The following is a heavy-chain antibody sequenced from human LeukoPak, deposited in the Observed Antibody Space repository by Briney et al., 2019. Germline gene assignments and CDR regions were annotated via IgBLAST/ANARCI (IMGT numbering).Heavy chain of an antibody. V-gene: IGHV3-9*01. CDR2: ISWNSGSM. CDR3: ARARGVRGVMRFNWFDP. J-gene: IGHJ5*02. CDR1: GFTFDDYA. D-gene: IGHD3-10*01. Sequence: PGRSLRLSCAASGFTFDDYAMHWVRQAPGKGLEWVSGISWNSGSMDYADSVKGRFTISRDNAKNSPYLQMNSLRAEDTAVYYCARARGVRGVMRFNWFDPWGQGTLVTVSS.